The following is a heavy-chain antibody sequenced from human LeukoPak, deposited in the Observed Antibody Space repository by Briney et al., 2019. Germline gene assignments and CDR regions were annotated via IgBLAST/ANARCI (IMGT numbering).Heavy chain of an antibody. D-gene: IGHD5-12*01. CDR2: INPNSGGT. CDR1: GYTFTRYY. J-gene: IGHJ6*03. CDR3: ARSGYDHFVLFYYYMDV. Sequence: ASVKVSCQASGYTFTRYYMHWVRQPPARGLAWMGWINPNSGGTNYAQKFQGRVTMTRDTSISTAYMELTRLRTDDTAVYYCARSGYDHFVLFYYYMDVWGKGTTVTISS. V-gene: IGHV1-2*02.